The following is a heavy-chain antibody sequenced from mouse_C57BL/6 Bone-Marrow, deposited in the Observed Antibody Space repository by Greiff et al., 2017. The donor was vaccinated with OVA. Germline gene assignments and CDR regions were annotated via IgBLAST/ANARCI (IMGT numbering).Heavy chain of an antibody. J-gene: IGHJ4*01. Sequence: VQVVESGPGLVQPSQSLSITCTVSGFSLTSYGVHWVRQSPGKGLEWLGVIWRGGSTDYNAAFMSRLSITKDNSKSQVFFKMNSLQADDTAIYYCAHSPLLWPSMDYWGQGTSVTVSS. V-gene: IGHV2-5*01. CDR1: GFSLTSYG. CDR3: AHSPLLWPSMDY. D-gene: IGHD2-1*01. CDR2: IWRGGST.